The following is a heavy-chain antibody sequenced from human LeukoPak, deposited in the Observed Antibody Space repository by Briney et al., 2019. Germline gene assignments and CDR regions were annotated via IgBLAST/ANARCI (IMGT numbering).Heavy chain of an antibody. D-gene: IGHD6-13*01. Sequence: LGESLKISCKGSGYSFTNYWIGWVRQLPGKGLEWMGIIYPGDSDTRYSPSFQGQVTISADKSISTAYLQWSSLKASDTAVYYCAREDAAAGPDYWGQGTLVTVSS. V-gene: IGHV5-51*01. CDR2: IYPGDSDT. CDR1: GYSFTNYW. CDR3: AREDAAAGPDY. J-gene: IGHJ4*02.